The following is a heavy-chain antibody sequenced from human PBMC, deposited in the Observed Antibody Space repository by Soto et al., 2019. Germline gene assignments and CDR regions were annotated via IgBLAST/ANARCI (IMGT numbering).Heavy chain of an antibody. CDR1: GGSFSGYC. D-gene: IGHD6-13*01. Sequence: QVQLQQWGAGLLKPSETLSLNCAVYGGSFSGYCWSWIRQPPGKGLEWFGEINDSGGTNYNPSLKSRVSISVDTSKNQFSLNLSSVTAADTAVYHCARGRKAYSSSWYVDWGQGTLVTVSS. V-gene: IGHV4-34*01. CDR3: ARGRKAYSSSWYVD. CDR2: INDSGGT. J-gene: IGHJ4*02.